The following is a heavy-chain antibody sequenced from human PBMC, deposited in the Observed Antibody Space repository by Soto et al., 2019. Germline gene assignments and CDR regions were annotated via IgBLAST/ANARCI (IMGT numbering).Heavy chain of an antibody. D-gene: IGHD5-12*01. CDR3: AKFGVITYSGYDFPI. J-gene: IGHJ4*02. V-gene: IGHV3-23*01. Sequence: GGSLSLSCAASGFTFSGSAMHWVRRAPGKGLEWVSAISGSGGSTYYADSVKGRFTISRDNSKNTLYLQMNSLRAEDTAVYYCAKFGVITYSGYDFPIWGQGTLVTVSS. CDR1: GFTFSGSA. CDR2: ISGSGGST.